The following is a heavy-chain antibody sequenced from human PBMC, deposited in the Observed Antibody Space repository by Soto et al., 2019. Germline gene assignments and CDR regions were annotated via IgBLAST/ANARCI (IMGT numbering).Heavy chain of an antibody. CDR3: ARGRAVAV. J-gene: IGHJ4*02. D-gene: IGHD6-19*01. CDR1: GFTFSNYC. CDR2: IKEDGSER. Sequence: EVQLVESGGGLVQPGGSLRLSCVASGFTFSNYCMTWIRQPPGKGLEWVANIKEDGSERYYVDSVRGRFTISRDNAKNSLSLEMNSLRAEDTGIDYCARGRAVAVWGQGTLVIVSS. V-gene: IGHV3-7*02.